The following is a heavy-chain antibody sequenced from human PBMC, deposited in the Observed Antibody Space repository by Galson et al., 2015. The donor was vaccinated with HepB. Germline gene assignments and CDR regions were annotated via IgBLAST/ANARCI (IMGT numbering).Heavy chain of an antibody. CDR2: ISSDPRTI. V-gene: IGHV3-48*01. CDR1: GLRLTDYA. Sequence: SLRLSCAASGLRLTDYAMNWVRRAPGKGLEWAAYISSDPRTIHYADSVKGRFTISRDNAKNSVYLQMTNLRGEDTAVYYCVRDRGSGFGGNDVPSFDYWGRGSLVTVS. CDR3: VRDRGSGFGGNDVPSFDY. J-gene: IGHJ4*02. D-gene: IGHD5-12*01.